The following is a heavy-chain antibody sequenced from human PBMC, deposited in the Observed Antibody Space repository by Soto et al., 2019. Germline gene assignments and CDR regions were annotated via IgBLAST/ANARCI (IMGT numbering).Heavy chain of an antibody. CDR2: ISYDGSNK. CDR3: AKDADCSGGSCYFRYIDY. J-gene: IGHJ4*02. CDR1: GFTFSSYG. V-gene: IGHV3-30*18. D-gene: IGHD2-15*01. Sequence: PGGSLRLSCAASGFTFSSYGMHWVRQAPGKGLEWVAVISYDGSNKYYADSVKGRFTISRDNSKNTLYLQMNSLRAEDTAVYYCAKDADCSGGSCYFRYIDYWGQGTLVTVSS.